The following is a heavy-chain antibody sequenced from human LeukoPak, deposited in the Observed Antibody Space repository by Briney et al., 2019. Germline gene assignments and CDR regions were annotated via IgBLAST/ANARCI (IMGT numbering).Heavy chain of an antibody. V-gene: IGHV4-38-2*01. CDR3: ARQPTTTTVYNWFDP. D-gene: IGHD4-17*01. CDR2: IYHSGST. J-gene: IGHJ5*02. Sequence: SETLSLTCAVSGYSISSGYYWGWIRQPPGKGLEWIGSIYHSGSTYYNPSLKSRVTISVVTSKNQFSLKLSSVTAADTAVYYCARQPTTTTVYNWFDPWGQGTLVTVSS. CDR1: GYSISSGYY.